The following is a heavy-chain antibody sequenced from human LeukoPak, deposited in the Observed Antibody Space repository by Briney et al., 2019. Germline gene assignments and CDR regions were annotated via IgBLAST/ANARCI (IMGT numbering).Heavy chain of an antibody. CDR3: ATIKRGSIFGYFDF. CDR2: LFDSVNT. D-gene: IGHD5-18*01. V-gene: IGHV4-59*11. J-gene: IGHJ4*02. Sequence: PSETLSLTCTVSGGSISSHYWSWIRLPPGKGLEWIAYLFDSVNTKDNPSLQSRLTLSADTFKNQFSLRLSSVTAADTAVYYCATIKRGSIFGYFDFWGQGIKVTVSS. CDR1: GGSISSHY.